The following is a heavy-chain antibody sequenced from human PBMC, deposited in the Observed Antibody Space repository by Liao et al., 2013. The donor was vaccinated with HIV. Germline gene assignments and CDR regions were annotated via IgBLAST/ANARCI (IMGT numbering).Heavy chain of an antibody. J-gene: IGHJ4*02. CDR3: ARDSMQRLYDEEDF. D-gene: IGHD2/OR15-2a*01. CDR2: IHSSGNT. V-gene: IGHV4-61*02. Sequence: QVQLQESGPGLVKPSQTLSLTCTVSGGSISSSSYYWSWIRQPAGKGLEWIGRIHSSGNTNYNPSLNSRVTMSIDTSKNQFSLKLSSVTAADTAVYYCARDSMQRLYDEEDFWGQGTLVTVSS. CDR1: GGSISSSSYY.